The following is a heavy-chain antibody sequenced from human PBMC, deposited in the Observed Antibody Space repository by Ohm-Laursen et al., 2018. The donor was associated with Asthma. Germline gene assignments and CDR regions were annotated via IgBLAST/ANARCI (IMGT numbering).Heavy chain of an antibody. V-gene: IGHV1-2*06. Sequence: ASVKVSCKASGYTFTCYYMHWVRQAPGQGLEWMGRINPNSGGTNYAQKFQGRVTMTRDTSISTAYMELSRLRSDDTAVYYCARVSYYYDSSRFDYWGQGTLVTVSS. CDR2: INPNSGGT. CDR3: ARVSYYYDSSRFDY. J-gene: IGHJ4*02. D-gene: IGHD3-22*01. CDR1: GYTFTCYY.